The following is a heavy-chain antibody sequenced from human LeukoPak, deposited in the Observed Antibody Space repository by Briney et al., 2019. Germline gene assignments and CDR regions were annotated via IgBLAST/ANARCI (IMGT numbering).Heavy chain of an antibody. V-gene: IGHV5-51*01. CDR3: ASVNWKYSSSTEGGYFDY. CDR2: IYPGDSDT. J-gene: IGHJ4*02. D-gene: IGHD6-6*01. Sequence: GESLKISCKGSGYSFTSYWIGWVRQMPGKGLEWMGIIYPGDSDTRYSPSFQGQVTISADKSISTAYLQWSSLKASDTAMYYCASVNWKYSSSTEGGYFDYWGQGTLVTVSS. CDR1: GYSFTSYW.